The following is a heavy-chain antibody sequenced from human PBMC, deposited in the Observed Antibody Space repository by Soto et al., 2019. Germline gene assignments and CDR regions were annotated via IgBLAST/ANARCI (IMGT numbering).Heavy chain of an antibody. CDR1: GYTFTSYD. D-gene: IGHD3-3*01. Sequence: QVQLVQSGAEVKKPGASVKVSCKASGYTFTSYDINWVRQATGQGLEWMGWMNPNSGNTGYAQKFQGRVTMTRNTSISTAYIELSSLRSEDTAVCYCARGIMIFGVVPGWGQGTLVTVSS. V-gene: IGHV1-8*01. CDR3: ARGIMIFGVVPG. J-gene: IGHJ4*02. CDR2: MNPNSGNT.